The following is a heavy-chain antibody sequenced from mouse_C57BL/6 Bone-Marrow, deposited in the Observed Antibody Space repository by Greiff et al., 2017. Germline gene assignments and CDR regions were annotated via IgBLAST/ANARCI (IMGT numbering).Heavy chain of an antibody. Sequence: EVKLVESGGGLVKPGGSLKLSCAASGFTFSDYGMHWVRQAPEKGLEWVAYISSGSSTIYYADTVKGRFTISRDNAKNTLFLQMTSLGSEDTAMYYCARGSNYVAWFAYWGQGTLVTVSA. J-gene: IGHJ3*01. CDR3: ARGSNYVAWFAY. V-gene: IGHV5-17*01. D-gene: IGHD2-5*01. CDR1: GFTFSDYG. CDR2: ISSGSSTI.